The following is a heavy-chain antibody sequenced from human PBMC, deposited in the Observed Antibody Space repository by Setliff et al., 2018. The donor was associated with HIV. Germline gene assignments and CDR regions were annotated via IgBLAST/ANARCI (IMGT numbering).Heavy chain of an antibody. CDR3: ARAHYDIGNYYMDV. CDR2: IYFSGST. D-gene: IGHD3-9*01. CDR1: GVSISSHY. V-gene: IGHV4-59*11. Sequence: SETLSLTCTVSGVSISSHYWSWIRQPPGKGLEWIGYIYFSGSTSYNPSLKSRVTISVDTSKNQFSLKLRSVAAADTAVYYCARAHYDIGNYYMDVWGEGTTVTVSS. J-gene: IGHJ6*03.